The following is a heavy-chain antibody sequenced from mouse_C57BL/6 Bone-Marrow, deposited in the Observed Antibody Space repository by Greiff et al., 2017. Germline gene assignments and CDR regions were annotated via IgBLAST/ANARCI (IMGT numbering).Heavy chain of an antibody. D-gene: IGHD2-5*01. CDR2: IDPENGDT. CDR3: TQAYYSNYPY. Sequence: EVQLQQSGAELVRPGASVKLSCTASGFNIKDDYMHWVKQRPEQGLEWIGWIDPENGDTEYASKFQGKATITADTSSTTAYLQLSSLTSEDTAVYYCTQAYYSNYPYWGQGTSVTVSS. CDR1: GFNIKDDY. V-gene: IGHV14-4*01. J-gene: IGHJ4*01.